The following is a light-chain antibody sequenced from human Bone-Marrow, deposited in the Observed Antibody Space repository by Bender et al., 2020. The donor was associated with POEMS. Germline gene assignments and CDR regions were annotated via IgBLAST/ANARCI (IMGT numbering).Light chain of an antibody. CDR3: SSYTGSSTLVV. J-gene: IGLJ2*01. V-gene: IGLV2-14*02. Sequence: QSALTQPASVSGSPGQSITISCTGASSDVGAYNLVSWYQQHPGKAPKLLIYEVRKRPSGVSSRFSGSKSDNTASLTISGLQTEDEADYYCSSYTGSSTLVVFGGGTKLAVL. CDR2: EVR. CDR1: SSDVGAYNL.